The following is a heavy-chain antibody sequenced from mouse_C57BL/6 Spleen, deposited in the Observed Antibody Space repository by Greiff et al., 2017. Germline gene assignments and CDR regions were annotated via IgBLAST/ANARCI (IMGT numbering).Heavy chain of an antibody. Sequence: VQLQQSGAELAKPGASVKLSCKASGCTFTSYWMHWVQQRPGQGLEWIGYITPSRGYTKYNPKFKDKATLTADKSSSTVYMQLSSLTYEDSAVYYCARMGGYSSSYDWYFDVWGTGTTVTVSS. CDR1: GCTFTSYW. CDR3: ARMGGYSSSYDWYFDV. D-gene: IGHD1-1*01. CDR2: ITPSRGYT. V-gene: IGHV1-7*01. J-gene: IGHJ1*03.